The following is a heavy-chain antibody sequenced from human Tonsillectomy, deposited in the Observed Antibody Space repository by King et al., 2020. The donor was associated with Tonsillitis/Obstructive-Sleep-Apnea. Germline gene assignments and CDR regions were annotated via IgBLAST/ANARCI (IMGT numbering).Heavy chain of an antibody. J-gene: IGHJ4*02. V-gene: IGHV3-49*05. CDR1: GFTFGAYA. Sequence: VQLVESGGGLVKPGRSLRLSCTASGFTFGAYAMSWFRQAPGKGLEWVGFIRSSSFGGTTEFAASVSGRFTISRDDSKSIAYLQLNSLKIEDTAGYYCTRQSTGGTLVFDYWGQGTLVTVSS. CDR3: TRQSTGGTLVFDY. D-gene: IGHD4-23*01. CDR2: IRSSSFGGTT.